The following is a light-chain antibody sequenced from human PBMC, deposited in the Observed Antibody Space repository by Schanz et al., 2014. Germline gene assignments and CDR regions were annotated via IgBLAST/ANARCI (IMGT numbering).Light chain of an antibody. V-gene: IGKV3-11*01. CDR1: QSVRSY. J-gene: IGKJ4*01. Sequence: EIVMTQSPATLSVSPGERATLSCRASQSVRSYLAWYQQKPGQAPRLLIYDASNRATGFPARFSGSGSGADFTLTISSLEPEDFAVYYCQQRSNWPLTFGGGTKVEIK. CDR2: DAS. CDR3: QQRSNWPLT.